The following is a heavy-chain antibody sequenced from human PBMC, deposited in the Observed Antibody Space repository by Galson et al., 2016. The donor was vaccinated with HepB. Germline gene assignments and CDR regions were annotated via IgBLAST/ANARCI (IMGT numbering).Heavy chain of an antibody. D-gene: IGHD5-24*01. CDR1: GFTFDNWW. CDR3: ARGTREADY. Sequence: SLRLSCAASGFTFDNWWMMWVRQAPGKGLEWVADIKTDGSAQAYVDSVRGRFTISRDNAKNSLYLQLTSLRAEDSVVYYCARGTREADYWGQGTLVTVSS. CDR2: IKTDGSAQ. J-gene: IGHJ4*02. V-gene: IGHV3-7*01.